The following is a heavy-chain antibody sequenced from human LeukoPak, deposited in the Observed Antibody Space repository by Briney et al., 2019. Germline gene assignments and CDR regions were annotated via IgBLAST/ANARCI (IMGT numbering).Heavy chain of an antibody. CDR1: GGSFSGYY. Sequence: SETLSLTCAVYGGSFSGYYWSWIRQPPGKGLEWIGEINRSGSTNYNPSLKSRVTISVDTSKNQFSLKLSSVTAADTAVYYCARDGGDAFDIWGQGTMVTVSS. CDR2: INRSGST. CDR3: ARDGGDAFDI. D-gene: IGHD3-16*01. V-gene: IGHV4-34*01. J-gene: IGHJ3*02.